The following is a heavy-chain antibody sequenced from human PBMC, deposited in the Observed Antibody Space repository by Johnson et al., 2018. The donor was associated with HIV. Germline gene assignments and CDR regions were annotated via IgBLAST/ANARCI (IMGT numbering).Heavy chain of an antibody. Sequence: QVQLVVSGGAVVQPGRSLRVSCAASGFTFRSYAMHWVRQAPGKGLEWVAVITYDGRNKYYADFVKGRFIISRDNSKNMTNLQMNGLSGEDTADYYCVRDQGSGWPTNAFDILGQGTRVTVSS. CDR2: ITYDGRNK. CDR1: GFTFRSYA. V-gene: IGHV3-30*04. J-gene: IGHJ3*02. D-gene: IGHD6-19*01. CDR3: VRDQGSGWPTNAFDI.